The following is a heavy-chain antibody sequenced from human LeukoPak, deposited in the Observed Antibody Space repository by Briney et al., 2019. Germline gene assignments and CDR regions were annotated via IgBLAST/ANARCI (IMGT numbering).Heavy chain of an antibody. V-gene: IGHV1-2*02. J-gene: IGHJ4*02. D-gene: IGHD4-17*01. Sequence: ASVKVSCKASGYTFTGYYMHWVRRAPGQGLEWMGWINPNSGGTNYAQKFQGRVTMTRDTSISTAYMELSRLRSDDTAVYYCARPYYGDYVFDYWGQGTLVTVSS. CDR3: ARPYYGDYVFDY. CDR2: INPNSGGT. CDR1: GYTFTGYY.